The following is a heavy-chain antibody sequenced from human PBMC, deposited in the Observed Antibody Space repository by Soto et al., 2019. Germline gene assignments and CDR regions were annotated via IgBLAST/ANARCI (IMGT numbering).Heavy chain of an antibody. J-gene: IGHJ4*02. V-gene: IGHV1-69*06. D-gene: IGHD6-13*01. CDR1: GGTFSSYA. Sequence: SVKVSCKASGGTFSSYAISLVRQAPGQGLEWMGGIIPIFGTANYAQKFQGRVTITADKSTSTAYMELSSLRSEDTAVYYCARNFEAAGKFDYWGQGTMVTVSS. CDR3: ARNFEAAGKFDY. CDR2: IIPIFGTA.